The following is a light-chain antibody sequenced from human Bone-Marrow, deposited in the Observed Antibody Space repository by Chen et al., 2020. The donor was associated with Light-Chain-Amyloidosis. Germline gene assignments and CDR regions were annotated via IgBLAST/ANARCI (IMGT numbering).Light chain of an antibody. Sequence: SYVLTQPSSVSVAPGQTATIACGGNNIGSTSVHWYQQTPGQAPLLDVYDESARPSGIPERLSGSNSGNTANRTISRVEAGDEADYYCQVWDRSSDRPVFGGGTKLTVL. CDR1: NIGSTS. J-gene: IGLJ3*02. V-gene: IGLV3-21*02. CDR3: QVWDRSSDRPV. CDR2: DES.